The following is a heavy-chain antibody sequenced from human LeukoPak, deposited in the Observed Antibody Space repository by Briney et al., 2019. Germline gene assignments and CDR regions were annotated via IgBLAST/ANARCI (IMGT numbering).Heavy chain of an antibody. CDR1: GYSISSGYY. J-gene: IGHJ4*02. CDR2: IYHSGST. CDR3: ARDSRLPLDY. D-gene: IGHD4-11*01. Sequence: PSETLSLTCTVSGYSISSGYYWGWIRQPPGKGLEWIGSIYHSGSTYYNPSLKSRVTISVDTAKNPFSLKLSSVTAADTAVYYCARDSRLPLDYWGQGSLVTDCS. V-gene: IGHV4-38-2*02.